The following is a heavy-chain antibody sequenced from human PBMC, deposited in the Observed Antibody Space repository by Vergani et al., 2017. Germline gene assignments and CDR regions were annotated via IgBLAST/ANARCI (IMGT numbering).Heavy chain of an antibody. J-gene: IGHJ1*01. CDR3: ATKSCGTPGCQIGYFRE. CDR1: GFTSSYYG. Sequence: QVHLVESGGGVVQPGRSLRPSCVVSGFTSSYYGMHWVRQAPGKGLEWVAVISYDGTQKYYADSVKGRFTISRDNFKSTLYLQMNSLRTEDTAVYYCATKSCGTPGCQIGYFREWGQGTLVTGPS. V-gene: IGHV3-30*03. CDR2: ISYDGTQK. D-gene: IGHD1-1*01.